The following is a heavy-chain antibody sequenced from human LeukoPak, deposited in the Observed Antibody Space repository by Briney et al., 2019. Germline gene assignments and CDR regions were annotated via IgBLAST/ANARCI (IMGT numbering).Heavy chain of an antibody. Sequence: GGSLRLSCAASGFTFSSYWMSWVRQAPGKGLEWVANIKQDGSEKYYVDSVKGRFTISRDNAKNSLYLQMDSLRAEDTAVYYCARFSGYYDFWSGYYKGGHFDYWGQGTLVTVSS. V-gene: IGHV3-7*01. J-gene: IGHJ4*02. CDR3: ARFSGYYDFWSGYYKGGHFDY. CDR1: GFTFSSYW. D-gene: IGHD3-3*01. CDR2: IKQDGSEK.